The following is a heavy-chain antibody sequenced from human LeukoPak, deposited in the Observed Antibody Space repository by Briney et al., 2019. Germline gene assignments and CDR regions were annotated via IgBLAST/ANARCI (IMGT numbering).Heavy chain of an antibody. V-gene: IGHV3-7*01. Sequence: GGSLRLSCAASGFTFSSHSMNWVRQTPGKGLEWVANIKQDGSEKYYVDSVKGRFTISRDNAKNSLYLQMNSLRAEDTAVYYCARDRGYYDFSDFDYWGQGTLVTVSS. CDR2: IKQDGSEK. J-gene: IGHJ4*02. D-gene: IGHD3-3*01. CDR1: GFTFSSHS. CDR3: ARDRGYYDFSDFDY.